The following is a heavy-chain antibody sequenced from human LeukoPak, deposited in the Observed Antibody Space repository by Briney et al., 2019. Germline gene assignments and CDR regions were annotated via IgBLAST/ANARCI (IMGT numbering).Heavy chain of an antibody. D-gene: IGHD6-19*01. V-gene: IGHV3-64*01. CDR2: ISSNGGST. J-gene: IGHJ4*02. CDR1: GFTFSSYA. CDR3: ARGGGSGWYGPSFDY. Sequence: PGGSLRLSCAASGFTFSSYAMHWVRQAPGKGLECVSAISSNGGSTYYANSVKGRFTISRDNSKNTLYLQMGSLRAEDMAVYYCARGGGSGWYGPSFDYWGQGTLVTVSS.